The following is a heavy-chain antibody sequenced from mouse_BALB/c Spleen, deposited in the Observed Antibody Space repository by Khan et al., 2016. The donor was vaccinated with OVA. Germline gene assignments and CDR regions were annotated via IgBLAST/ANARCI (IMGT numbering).Heavy chain of an antibody. J-gene: IGHJ4*01. D-gene: IGHD2-10*01. Sequence: QVQLKESGPGLVVPSQSLSITCTLSGFSLSSYGIHWVRQPPGQGLEWLVVIWSDGSTTYNSTLKSRLSITKDNSKSQVFLKMNSLQTDDTAIYYCARQPYYHYYVMDYWGQGTSITVSS. CDR1: GFSLSSYG. CDR3: ARQPYYHYYVMDY. V-gene: IGHV2-6-1*01. CDR2: IWSDGST.